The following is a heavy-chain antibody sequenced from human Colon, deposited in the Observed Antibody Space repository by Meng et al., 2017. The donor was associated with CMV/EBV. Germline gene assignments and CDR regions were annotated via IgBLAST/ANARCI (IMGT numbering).Heavy chain of an antibody. J-gene: IGHJ5*02. CDR2: IYGGGST. D-gene: IGHD3-10*01. CDR3: ARLIGFPNPDWFDP. CDR1: GFIVNSHY. Sequence: LGGSGGRFVRPGGPLRLSCAVSGFIVNSHYMSWVRQAPGKGLEWVSVIYGGGSTHYADSVKGRFTISRDNRKNTLFLQMNSLRAEDTAVYYCARLIGFPNPDWFDPWGQGTLVTVSS. V-gene: IGHV3-66*01.